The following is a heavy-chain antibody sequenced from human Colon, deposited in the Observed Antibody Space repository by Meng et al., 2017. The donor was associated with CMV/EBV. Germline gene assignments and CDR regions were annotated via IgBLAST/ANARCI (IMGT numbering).Heavy chain of an antibody. CDR1: GYTFSDYH. Sequence: QGQLVQCGAEVKKPGASVKVSCKASGYTFSDYHIHWARQAPGQGLEWMGWINSNSGATDYAQKFQGRLTMTRDTSITTVYMELSSLRSDDTAVYYCARDPSGSRVPFDYWGQGSLVTVSS. V-gene: IGHV1-2*02. CDR3: ARDPSGSRVPFDY. CDR2: INSNSGAT. J-gene: IGHJ4*02. D-gene: IGHD1-26*01.